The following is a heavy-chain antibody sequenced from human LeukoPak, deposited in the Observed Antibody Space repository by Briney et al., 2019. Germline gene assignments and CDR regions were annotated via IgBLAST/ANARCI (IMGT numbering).Heavy chain of an antibody. Sequence: WQTLSPTCTVSGGSISSGSYYWGWIRQPAGKGLEWIVRIYTSGSTNYNPSLKSRVTISVATSKNQFSLKLSSVTAADTAVYYCARGRDSGDYNWFDPWGQGTLVTASS. CDR2: IYTSGST. J-gene: IGHJ5*02. D-gene: IGHD4-17*01. V-gene: IGHV4-61*02. CDR3: ARGRDSGDYNWFDP. CDR1: GGSISSGSYY.